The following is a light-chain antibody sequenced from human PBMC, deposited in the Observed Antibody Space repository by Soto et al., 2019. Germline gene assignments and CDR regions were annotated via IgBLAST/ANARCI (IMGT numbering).Light chain of an antibody. J-gene: IGLJ3*02. Sequence: QSALTQPASVSGSPGQSITISCAGASSDVGSYNLVSWYQQLPGKAPKLMIYEGSKRPSGISNRFSGPKSGNTASLTISGLQAEDEADYYCCSYAGSSIWVFGGGTKLTVL. V-gene: IGLV2-23*01. CDR2: EGS. CDR3: CSYAGSSIWV. CDR1: SSDVGSYNL.